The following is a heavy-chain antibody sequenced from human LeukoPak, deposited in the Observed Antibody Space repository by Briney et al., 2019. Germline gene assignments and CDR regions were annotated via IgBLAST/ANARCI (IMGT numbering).Heavy chain of an antibody. D-gene: IGHD2-2*01. CDR2: INTDTGNP. CDR3: ARTLFGDQYQLLHNWFDP. Sequence: ASVKVPCKASGYTFTNYAMNWVRQAPGQGLEWMGWINTDTGNPTYAQGFTRRLVFSLDTSASTAYPQISSLKTEDTAVYYCARTLFGDQYQLLHNWFDPWGQGTLVTVSS. V-gene: IGHV7-4-1*02. J-gene: IGHJ5*02. CDR1: GYTFTNYA.